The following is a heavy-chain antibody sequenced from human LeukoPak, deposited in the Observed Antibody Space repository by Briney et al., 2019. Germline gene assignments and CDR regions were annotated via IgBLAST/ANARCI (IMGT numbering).Heavy chain of an antibody. CDR1: GFTFGSHA. CDR2: IFGSGGSP. J-gene: IGHJ4*02. Sequence: GGSLRLSCEASGFTFGSHAMYWVRQAPGKGLEWVAGIFGSGGSPHYADSVKGRCTISRDNSRNTVYLQINSLRADDTAVYYCGKTTVGYSSGQKPAWPVDYWGQGTLVTVSS. CDR3: GKTTVGYSSGQKPAWPVDY. V-gene: IGHV3-23*01. D-gene: IGHD5-18*01.